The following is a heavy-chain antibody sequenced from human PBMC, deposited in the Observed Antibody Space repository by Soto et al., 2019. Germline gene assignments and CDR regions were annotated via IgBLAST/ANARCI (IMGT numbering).Heavy chain of an antibody. CDR1: GFTFSSYG. CDR2: IWYDGSNK. J-gene: IGHJ4*02. CDR3: ARDNLSGDYWTNHHDF. V-gene: IGHV3-33*01. Sequence: QVQLVESGGGVVQPGRSLRLSCAASGFTFSSYGMHWVRQAPGKGLEWVAVIWYDGSNKYYADSVKGRFTISRDNSKNTLYLQMNSLRAEDTAVYYCARDNLSGDYWTNHHDFWGQGTLVTVSS. D-gene: IGHD4-17*01.